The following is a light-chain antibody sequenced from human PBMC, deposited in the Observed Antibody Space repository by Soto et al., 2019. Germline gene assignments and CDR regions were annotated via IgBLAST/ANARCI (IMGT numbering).Light chain of an antibody. V-gene: IGLV1-44*01. CDR3: AAWDDSLNAVV. CDR1: SSNIGSNT. Sequence: QSVLTQPPSASGTPGQRVTISCSGSSSNIGSNTVSWYQQLPGTAPKLLIYSYYQRPSGVPARFSGSKSGTSASLAISGLQSEDEADYFCAAWDDSLNAVVFGGGTKLTVL. CDR2: SYY. J-gene: IGLJ2*01.